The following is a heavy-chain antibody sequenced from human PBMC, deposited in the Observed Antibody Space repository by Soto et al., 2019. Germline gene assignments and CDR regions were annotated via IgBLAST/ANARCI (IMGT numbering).Heavy chain of an antibody. J-gene: IGHJ4*02. CDR1: GYTFTSSY. CDR2: IKPSGGSA. V-gene: IGHV1-46*01. D-gene: IGHD3-22*01. Sequence: QVQLVQSGAEVKKPGSTVKVSCKASGYTFTSSYIHWVRQAPGQGLEWMGIIKPSGGSATYAQMFQGRVTLTTDTSTSTVYMELSSLTSEDTAMYYCARGLYSSSYYMWGQGNLVTVSS. CDR3: ARGLYSSSYYM.